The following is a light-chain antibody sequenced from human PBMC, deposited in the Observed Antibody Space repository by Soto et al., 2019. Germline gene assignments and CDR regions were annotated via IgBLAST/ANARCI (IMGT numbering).Light chain of an antibody. CDR2: SNS. CDR1: SSNIGVYT. J-gene: IGLJ3*02. Sequence: QSVPTQPPSASGAPGQRVTISCSGSSSNIGVYTVNWYQQLPGTAPKLLTYSNSQRPSGVPDRFSGSKSGTSASLAIGGLQSEDEADYYCAAWDDSLNAWVFGGGTKVTVL. CDR3: AAWDDSLNAWV. V-gene: IGLV1-44*01.